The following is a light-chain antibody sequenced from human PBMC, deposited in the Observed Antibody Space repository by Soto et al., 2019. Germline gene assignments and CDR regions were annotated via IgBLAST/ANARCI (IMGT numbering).Light chain of an antibody. V-gene: IGLV1-44*01. CDR3: ATWADGLNSYV. Sequence: QSVLTQPPSASGTPGQRVTISCSGSSSNIGSNTVSWYQQLPQRAPKLLIFSNNQRPSGVPDRFSGSTSGTSASLAISGLQSEDEADYYCATWADGLNSYVFGTGTKVTVL. CDR1: SSNIGSNT. CDR2: SNN. J-gene: IGLJ1*01.